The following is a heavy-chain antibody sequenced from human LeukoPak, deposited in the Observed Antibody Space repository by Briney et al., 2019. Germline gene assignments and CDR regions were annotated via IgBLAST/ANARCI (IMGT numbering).Heavy chain of an antibody. D-gene: IGHD6-13*01. Sequence: SETLSLTCTVSGGSISSYYWSWIRQPPGKGLEWIGYIYYSGSTNYNPSLKSRVTISVDTSKNQFSLKLSSVTAADTAVYYCARNKISAAVVAFDIWGQGTIHTVPS. CDR3: ARNKISAAVVAFDI. CDR1: GGSISSYY. CDR2: IYYSGST. J-gene: IGHJ3*02. V-gene: IGHV4-59*08.